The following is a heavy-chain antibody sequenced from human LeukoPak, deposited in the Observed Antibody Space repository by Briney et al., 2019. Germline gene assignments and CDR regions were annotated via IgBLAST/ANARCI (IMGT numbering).Heavy chain of an antibody. Sequence: ASVKVSCKASGYTFTSYDINWVRQAPGQGLEWMGWMNPNSGNTGYAQKFRGRVTMTRNTSISTAYMELSSLRSEDTAVYYCARGAPYGSDVPIIDPWGQGTLVTVSS. CDR3: ARGAPYGSDVPIIDP. D-gene: IGHD3-10*01. V-gene: IGHV1-8*01. CDR2: MNPNSGNT. J-gene: IGHJ5*02. CDR1: GYTFTSYD.